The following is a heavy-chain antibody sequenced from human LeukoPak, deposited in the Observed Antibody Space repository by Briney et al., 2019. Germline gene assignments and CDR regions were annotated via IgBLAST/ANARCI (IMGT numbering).Heavy chain of an antibody. CDR3: ARHATGPPSWQWLGLGRYYYYMDV. CDR2: INPSGGST. V-gene: IGHV1-46*01. Sequence: ASVKVSCKASGYTFTSYYMHWVRQAPGQGLEWMGIINPSGGSTSYAQKFQGRVTMTRDMSTSTVYMELSSLRSEDTAVYYCARHATGPPSWQWLGLGRYYYYMDVWGKGTTVTVSS. CDR1: GYTFTSYY. D-gene: IGHD6-19*01. J-gene: IGHJ6*03.